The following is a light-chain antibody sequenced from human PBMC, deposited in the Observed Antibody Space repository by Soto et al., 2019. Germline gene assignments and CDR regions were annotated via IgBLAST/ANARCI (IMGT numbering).Light chain of an antibody. CDR2: AAS. J-gene: IGKJ1*01. CDR1: QSISSY. V-gene: IGKV1-39*01. Sequence: DIQMTQFPSSLSASVGDRVTIPCRASQSISSYLNWYQHKPGKAPKVLIYAASSLQSGVPSRFSGSGSGTDFTLTISSLQADDFATYYCQQYNSYWTFGQGTKVDI. CDR3: QQYNSYWT.